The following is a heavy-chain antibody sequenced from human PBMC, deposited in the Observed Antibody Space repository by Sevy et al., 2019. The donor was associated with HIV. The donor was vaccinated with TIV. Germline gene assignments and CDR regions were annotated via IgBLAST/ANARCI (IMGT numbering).Heavy chain of an antibody. CDR2: ISGSGGST. CDR3: AKDRRELPIYFDY. V-gene: IGHV3-23*01. J-gene: IGHJ4*02. Sequence: GGSLRLSCAASGFTFSSYAMSCVRQAPGKGLEWVSAISGSGGSTYYADSVKGRFTISRDNSKNTLYLQMNSLRAEDTSAYYCAKDRRELPIYFDYWGQGTLVTVSS. D-gene: IGHD1-26*01. CDR1: GFTFSSYA.